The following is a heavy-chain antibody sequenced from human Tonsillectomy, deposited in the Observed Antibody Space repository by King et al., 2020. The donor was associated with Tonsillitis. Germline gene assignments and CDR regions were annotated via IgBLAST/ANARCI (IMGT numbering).Heavy chain of an antibody. V-gene: IGHV4-34*01. CDR1: GGSFSGYY. J-gene: IGHJ4*02. Sequence: VQLQQLGAGLLKPSETLSLTCAVYGGSFSGYYWSWIRQPPGKGLERIGVINHSGSTNYNPSLKRRVTISVDTSKNQFSLKLSSVTAADTAVYYCAREIGFGELAMDYWGQGTLVTVSS. D-gene: IGHD3-10*01. CDR2: INHSGST. CDR3: AREIGFGELAMDY.